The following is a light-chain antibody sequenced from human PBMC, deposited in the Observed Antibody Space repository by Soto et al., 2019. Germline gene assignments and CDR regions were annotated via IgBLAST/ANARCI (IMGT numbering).Light chain of an antibody. Sequence: EIVMTQSPATLSVSPGEGVTLSCRASQSIIDNLAWYQQKPGQTPRLLIYDVYSRASGIPARFSGSSSGTDYTLPLSSLQSEDSAVYYCQQYFDWPLTFGGGTNVEI. J-gene: IGKJ4*01. CDR1: QSIIDN. V-gene: IGKV3-15*01. CDR3: QQYFDWPLT. CDR2: DVY.